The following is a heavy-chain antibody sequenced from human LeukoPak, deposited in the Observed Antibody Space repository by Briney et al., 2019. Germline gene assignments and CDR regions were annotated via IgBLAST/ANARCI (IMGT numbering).Heavy chain of an antibody. J-gene: IGHJ4*02. D-gene: IGHD6-13*01. V-gene: IGHV4-31*03. Sequence: PSETLTLNCTVSGGSISSGGYYWSGIRQHPGKGLEWIGYIYYSGSTYYNPSLKSRVTISVDTSKNQFSLKLSSVTAADTAVYYCAPQGGAASAFWGQGTLVTVSS. CDR1: GGSISSGGYY. CDR3: APQGGAASAF. CDR2: IYYSGST.